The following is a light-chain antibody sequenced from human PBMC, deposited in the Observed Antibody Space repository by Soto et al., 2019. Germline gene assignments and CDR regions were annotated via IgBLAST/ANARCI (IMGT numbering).Light chain of an antibody. J-gene: IGKJ3*01. CDR1: QSISSY. Sequence: DIQMTQSPSSLSAYVGDRVTITCRASQSISSYLNWYQQKPGKAPKLLIYAASSLQSGVPSRFSGSGSGTDFTLTISSLQPEDFATYYCQQSYSTPITFGPGTKVDI. V-gene: IGKV1-39*01. CDR3: QQSYSTPIT. CDR2: AAS.